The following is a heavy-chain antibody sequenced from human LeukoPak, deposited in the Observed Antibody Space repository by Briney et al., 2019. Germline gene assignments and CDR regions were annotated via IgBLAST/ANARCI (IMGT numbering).Heavy chain of an antibody. CDR1: GLTFSRYV. J-gene: IGHJ2*01. Sequence: GGSLRLSCASSGLTFSRYVMGWARQAPGKGLEWVSTLSASGGSTFYAASVKGRFTVSRDNSKNTLFLQMNTLRAEDTAVYYCATLYGDYNWYFDLWSRGTLVTVSS. CDR2: LSASGGST. CDR3: ATLYGDYNWYFDL. D-gene: IGHD4-17*01. V-gene: IGHV3-23*01.